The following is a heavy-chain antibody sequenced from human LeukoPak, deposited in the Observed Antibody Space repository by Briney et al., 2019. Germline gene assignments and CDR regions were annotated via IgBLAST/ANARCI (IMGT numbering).Heavy chain of an antibody. D-gene: IGHD1-1*01. CDR1: GFTFSSYS. J-gene: IGHJ4*02. V-gene: IGHV3-21*01. CDR3: ARDMHREAVHYPPDY. CDR2: INSSRTYI. Sequence: GESLRLSCAASGFTFSSYSMSWVRQAPGKGLEWVSSINSSRTYIYYADSVKGRFTISRDNAKNSLYLQMNSLRAEDTAVYYCARDMHREAVHYPPDYWGQGTLVTVSS.